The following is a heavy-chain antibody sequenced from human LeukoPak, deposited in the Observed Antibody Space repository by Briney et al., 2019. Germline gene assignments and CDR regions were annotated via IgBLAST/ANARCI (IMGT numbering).Heavy chain of an antibody. CDR1: GVTFCSDA. Sequence: VGSLRLSCAASGVTFCSDAMSWVRQAPGKGLEWVSAISGSGGSTYYADSVKGRFTISRDNSKNTLYLQMDSLRAEDTAVYYCAKVGALEEYWAQGTLVTVSS. D-gene: IGHD3-10*01. CDR3: AKVGALEEY. CDR2: ISGSGGST. J-gene: IGHJ4*02. V-gene: IGHV3-23*01.